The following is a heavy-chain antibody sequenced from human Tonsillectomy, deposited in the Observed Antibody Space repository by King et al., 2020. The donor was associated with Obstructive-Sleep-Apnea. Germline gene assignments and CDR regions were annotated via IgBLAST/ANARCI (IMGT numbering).Heavy chain of an antibody. CDR3: AKVGGSGYYYGYYFDY. CDR1: GFIFSSYG. Sequence: VQLVESGGGVVQPGRSLRLSCAASGFIFSSYGMHWVRQAPGKGLEWVAVISYDGSNKNYADYVKGRFTISRDNSKNTLYLQMNSLRAEDTAVYYCAKVGGSGYYYGYYFDYWGQGTLVTVSS. V-gene: IGHV3-30*18. J-gene: IGHJ4*02. D-gene: IGHD3-10*01. CDR2: ISYDGSNK.